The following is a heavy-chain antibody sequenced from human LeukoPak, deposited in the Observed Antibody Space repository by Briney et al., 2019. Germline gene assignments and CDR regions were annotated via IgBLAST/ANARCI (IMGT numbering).Heavy chain of an antibody. V-gene: IGHV1-69*05. J-gene: IGHJ6*03. CDR3: ARNPVVPDDYYYYMDV. CDR2: IIPIFGTA. CDR1: GGTFSSYA. D-gene: IGHD2-2*01. Sequence: GASVKVSCKASGGTFSSYAISWVRQAPGQGLEWMGGIIPIFGTANYAQKFQGRVTITTDESTSTAYMELSSLRSEDTAVYYCARNPVVPDDYYYYMDVWGKGTTVTVSS.